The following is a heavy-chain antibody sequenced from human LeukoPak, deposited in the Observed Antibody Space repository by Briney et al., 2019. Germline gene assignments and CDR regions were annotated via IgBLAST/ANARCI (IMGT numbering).Heavy chain of an antibody. CDR2: IYYRGS. D-gene: IGHD1-26*01. Sequence: SETLSLTCTVSGGSISSGGYSWSWIRQHPGKGLEWFGSIYYRGSNYNPSLKSRVIISADTSKNQFSLKVSSVTAADTAVYYCARDWDRVTYFDYWGQGTLITVSS. V-gene: IGHV4-31*03. CDR1: GGSISSGGYS. CDR3: ARDWDRVTYFDY. J-gene: IGHJ4*02.